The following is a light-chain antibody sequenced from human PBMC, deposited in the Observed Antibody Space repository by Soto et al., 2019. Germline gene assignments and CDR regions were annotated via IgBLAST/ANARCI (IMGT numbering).Light chain of an antibody. CDR2: KAS. Sequence: DIQMTQSPSTLSASVADRVTITCRASQSISSWLAWYQQKPGKAPNLLIYKASTLKSGVPSRFSGSGSGTEFTLTISILQSEDDAVDDYHEYDNGPPITFGQGTRVDIK. CDR1: QSISSW. CDR3: HEYDNGPPIT. J-gene: IGKJ5*01. V-gene: IGKV1-5*03.